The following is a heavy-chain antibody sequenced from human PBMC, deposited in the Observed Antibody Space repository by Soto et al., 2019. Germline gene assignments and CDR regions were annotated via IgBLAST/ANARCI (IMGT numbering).Heavy chain of an antibody. V-gene: IGHV4-4*02. Sequence: SETLSLTCAVSGGSIVSDNWWSWVRQPPGKGLEWIGEIFHSGNTNYNPSLKSRVTILVDKSNNQFSLRLTSVTAADTAVYYCGAQDYVAKGYHFETWGQGTMVTVSS. CDR3: GAQDYVAKGYHFET. CDR2: IFHSGNT. J-gene: IGHJ4*02. D-gene: IGHD4-17*01. CDR1: GGSIVSDNW.